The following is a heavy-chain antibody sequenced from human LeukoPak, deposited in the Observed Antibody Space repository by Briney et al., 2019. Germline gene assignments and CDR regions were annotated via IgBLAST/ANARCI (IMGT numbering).Heavy chain of an antibody. CDR3: AKDELRFLEWLLSRMDV. V-gene: IGHV3-30*18. Sequence: GGALRLSCAASGFTFSSYGMHWVRQAPGKGLEWVAVISYDGSNKYYADSVKGRFTISRDNSKNPLYLQMNSLRAEDTAVYYCAKDELRFLEWLLSRMDVWGQGTTVTVSS. D-gene: IGHD3-3*01. CDR1: GFTFSSYG. J-gene: IGHJ6*02. CDR2: ISYDGSNK.